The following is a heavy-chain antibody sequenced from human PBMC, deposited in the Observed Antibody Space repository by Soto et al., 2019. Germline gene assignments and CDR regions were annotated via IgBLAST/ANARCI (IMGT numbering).Heavy chain of an antibody. D-gene: IGHD6-13*01. CDR3: ARGQQQLVLAY. Sequence: QVQLQQWGAGLLKPSETLSLTCAVYGGSFSGYYWSWIRQPPGKGLEWIGEINHSGSTNYNPSLKSRFTISADTSKNQFSLKLSSVTAADTAVYYCARGQQQLVLAYWGQGALVTVSS. V-gene: IGHV4-34*01. CDR2: INHSGST. J-gene: IGHJ4*02. CDR1: GGSFSGYY.